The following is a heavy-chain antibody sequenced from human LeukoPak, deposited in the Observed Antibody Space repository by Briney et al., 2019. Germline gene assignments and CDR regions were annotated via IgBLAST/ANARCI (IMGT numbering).Heavy chain of an antibody. Sequence: ASVKVSCKASGYTFTSYGISWVRQAPGQGLEWMGWISAYNGNTSYAQKLQGRVTMTTDTSTSTAYMELRSLRSDDTAVYYCARGERDSSSSDFDYWGQGTLVTVSS. CDR3: ARGERDSSSSDFDY. V-gene: IGHV1-18*01. J-gene: IGHJ4*02. CDR1: GYTFTSYG. CDR2: ISAYNGNT. D-gene: IGHD6-6*01.